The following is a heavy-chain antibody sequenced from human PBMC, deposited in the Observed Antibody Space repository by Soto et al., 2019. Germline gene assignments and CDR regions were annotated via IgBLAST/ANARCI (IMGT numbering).Heavy chain of an antibody. V-gene: IGHV3-30-3*01. CDR1: GFTFSSYA. CDR2: ISYDGSNK. CDR3: ARDPLMYSECAY. Sequence: QVQLVESGGGVVQPGRSLRLSCAASGFTFSSYAMHWVRQAPGKGLEWVAVISYDGSNKYYADSVKGRFTISRDNSKKTRYLQMNSLRAEDTAVYYCARDPLMYSECAYWGQGTLVTVSS. J-gene: IGHJ4*02. D-gene: IGHD2-8*01.